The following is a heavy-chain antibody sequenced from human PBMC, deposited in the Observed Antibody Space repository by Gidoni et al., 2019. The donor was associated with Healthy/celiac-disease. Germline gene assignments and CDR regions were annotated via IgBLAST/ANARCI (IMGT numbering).Heavy chain of an antibody. Sequence: EVQLVQSGAEVITPGESLKLSCNGSGYSFTSSWIGWVRQMPGKGLEWMGIIYPGDSGTRYSPAIQGQVTITADKSISTAYLQWSSLKASDTAMYYCAGLAGYDLRYFDYWGQGTLVTVSS. D-gene: IGHD5-12*01. CDR3: AGLAGYDLRYFDY. V-gene: IGHV5-51*01. CDR1: GYSFTSSW. J-gene: IGHJ4*02. CDR2: IYPGDSGT.